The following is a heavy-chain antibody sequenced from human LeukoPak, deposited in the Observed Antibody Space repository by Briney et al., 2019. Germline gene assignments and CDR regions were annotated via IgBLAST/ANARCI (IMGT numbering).Heavy chain of an antibody. Sequence: ASETLSLTCTVSGGSISSYYWSWIRQPPGKGLEWIGYIYYSGSTNYNPSLKSQVTITVDTSKNQFSLKLSSVTAADTAVYYCASYDSSGYYYSFDYWGQGTLVTVSS. V-gene: IGHV4-59*01. CDR2: IYYSGST. J-gene: IGHJ4*02. CDR3: ASYDSSGYYYSFDY. CDR1: GGSISSYY. D-gene: IGHD3-22*01.